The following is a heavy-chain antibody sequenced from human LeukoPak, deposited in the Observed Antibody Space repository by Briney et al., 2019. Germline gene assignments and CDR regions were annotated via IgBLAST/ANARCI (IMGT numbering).Heavy chain of an antibody. D-gene: IGHD3-10*01. CDR1: GYTFTSYD. Sequence: ASVKVSCKASGYTFTSYDISWVRQATGQGLEWMGWMNPNSGNTGYAQKFQGRVTMTRNTSISTAYMELSSLRSEDTAVYYCAVEHSYYYGSGSYLNWGQGTLVTVSS. V-gene: IGHV1-8*01. J-gene: IGHJ4*02. CDR2: MNPNSGNT. CDR3: AVEHSYYYGSGSYLN.